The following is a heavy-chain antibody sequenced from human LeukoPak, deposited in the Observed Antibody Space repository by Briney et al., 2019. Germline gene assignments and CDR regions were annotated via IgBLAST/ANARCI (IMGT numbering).Heavy chain of an antibody. D-gene: IGHD3/OR15-3a*01. CDR3: ARDTGYFTFDY. Sequence: GGSLRLSCAASGFAFSSYEMNWVRQAPGKGLEWISYISSSGNTIYYADSVKGRFTISRDNAKNSLHLQMNSLRAEDTAVYYCARDTGYFTFDYWGQGTLVTVSS. J-gene: IGHJ4*02. CDR2: ISSSGNTI. CDR1: GFAFSSYE. V-gene: IGHV3-48*03.